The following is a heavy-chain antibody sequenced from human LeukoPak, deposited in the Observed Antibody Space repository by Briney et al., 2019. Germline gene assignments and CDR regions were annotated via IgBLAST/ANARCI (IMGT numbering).Heavy chain of an antibody. J-gene: IGHJ6*04. CDR1: GFTFSDYY. V-gene: IGHV3-11*06. Sequence: GGSLRLSCAASGFTFSDYYMSWIRQAPGKGLEWVSYISSSSSYTNYADSVKGRFTISRDNAKNSLYLQMNSLRAEDTAVYYCARAGYCTSTSCYTFYGMDVWGKGTTVTVSS. D-gene: IGHD2-2*01. CDR3: ARAGYCTSTSCYTFYGMDV. CDR2: ISSSSSYT.